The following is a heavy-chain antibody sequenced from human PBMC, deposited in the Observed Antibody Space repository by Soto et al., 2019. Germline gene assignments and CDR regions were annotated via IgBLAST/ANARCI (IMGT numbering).Heavy chain of an antibody. V-gene: IGHV1-8*01. D-gene: IGHD2-2*01. CDR3: ARSPLPAVKPLGYYGMDV. Sequence: GASVKVSCKASGYTFTSYDINWVRQATGQGLEWMGWMNPNSGNTGYAQKFQGRVTMTRNTSISTAYMELSSLRSEDTAVYYCARSPLPAVKPLGYYGMDVWGQRTTVTVSS. J-gene: IGHJ6*02. CDR2: MNPNSGNT. CDR1: GYTFTSYD.